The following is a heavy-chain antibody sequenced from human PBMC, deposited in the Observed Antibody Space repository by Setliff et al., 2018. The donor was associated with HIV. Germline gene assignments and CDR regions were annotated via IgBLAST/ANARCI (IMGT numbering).Heavy chain of an antibody. J-gene: IGHJ4*02. D-gene: IGHD3-16*01. CDR3: ARDEPTGGIDY. Sequence: GGSLRLSCATSGFTFSNFWMTWVRQAPGKGLEWVSYITSSGSTIYYADSVKGRFTISRDNAKNSLYLQMNSLRAEDTAVYYCARDEPTGGIDYCGQGTLVTVSS. V-gene: IGHV3-48*03. CDR1: GFTFSNFW. CDR2: ITSSGSTI.